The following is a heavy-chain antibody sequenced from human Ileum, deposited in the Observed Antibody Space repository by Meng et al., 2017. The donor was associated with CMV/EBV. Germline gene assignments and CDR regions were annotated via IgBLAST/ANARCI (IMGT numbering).Heavy chain of an antibody. V-gene: IGHV3-23*01. CDR3: AKEGTSCYPGCAFDI. CDR1: GLTLSRYA. CDR2: SSGSGGST. J-gene: IGHJ3*02. D-gene: IGHD2-2*01. Sequence: SGLTLSRYARSWVRQAPGKGLEWVADSSGSGGSTYYAEAVKGRFTISRDNSKNTLYLQMNSLRAEDTAVYYCAKEGTSCYPGCAFDIWGQGTMVTVSS.